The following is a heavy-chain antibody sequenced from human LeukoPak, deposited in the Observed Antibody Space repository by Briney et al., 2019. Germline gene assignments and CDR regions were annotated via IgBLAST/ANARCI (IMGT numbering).Heavy chain of an antibody. CDR3: AGDNRPPLYNWFDP. J-gene: IGHJ5*02. CDR2: IYTSGST. Sequence: SETLSLTCTVSGGSISSYYWSWIRQPAGKGLEWIGRIYTSGSTNYNPSLKSRVTMSVDTSKNQFSLKLSSVTAADTAVYYCAGDNRPPLYNWFDPWGQGTLVTVSS. CDR1: GGSISSYY. V-gene: IGHV4-4*07.